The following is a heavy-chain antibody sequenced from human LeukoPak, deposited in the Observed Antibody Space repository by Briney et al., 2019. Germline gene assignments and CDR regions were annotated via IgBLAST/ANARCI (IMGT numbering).Heavy chain of an antibody. Sequence: NPSETLSLTCAVYGGSFSGYYWSWIRQPPGKGLEWIGEINHSGSTNYNPSLESRVTISVDTSKNQFSLKLSSVTAADTAVYYCARAPSGSYYAPSGVFDYWGQGTLVTVSS. V-gene: IGHV4-34*01. CDR2: INHSGST. CDR3: ARAPSGSYYAPSGVFDY. J-gene: IGHJ4*02. CDR1: GGSFSGYY. D-gene: IGHD1-26*01.